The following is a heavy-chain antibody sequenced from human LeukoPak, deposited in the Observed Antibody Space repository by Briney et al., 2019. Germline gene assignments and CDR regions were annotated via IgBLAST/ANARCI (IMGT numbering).Heavy chain of an antibody. CDR2: ISSSSSTI. CDR1: GFTFSSYS. J-gene: IGHJ3*02. V-gene: IGHV3-48*01. CDR3: ARDGYSSGWGGPRGAFDI. D-gene: IGHD6-19*01. Sequence: GGSLRLSCAASGFTFSSYSMNWVRQAPGKGLEWVSYISSSSSTIYYADSVKGRFTISRDNAKNSLYLQMNSLRAEDTAVYYCARDGYSSGWGGPRGAFDIWGQGTMVTVSS.